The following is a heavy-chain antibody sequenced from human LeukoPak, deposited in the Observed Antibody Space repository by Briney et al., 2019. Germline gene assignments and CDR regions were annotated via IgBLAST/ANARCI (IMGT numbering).Heavy chain of an antibody. CDR1: GYTFTKFA. D-gene: IGHD6-13*01. J-gene: IGHJ4*02. V-gene: IGHV1-18*01. Sequence: ASVKVSCKGSGYTFTKFAITWVRQAPGQGLEWMGWISTYNGDTKYAQKLQGRVTMTRDTPTSTAYMELRSLRSDDTAVYYCARDPSNSSGRYIFFDFWGQGTLIAVSS. CDR3: ARDPSNSSGRYIFFDF. CDR2: ISTYNGDT.